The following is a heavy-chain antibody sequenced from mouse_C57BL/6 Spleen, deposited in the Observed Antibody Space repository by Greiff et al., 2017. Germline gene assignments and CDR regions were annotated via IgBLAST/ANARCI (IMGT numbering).Heavy chain of an antibody. V-gene: IGHV1-53*01. CDR1: GYTFTSYW. J-gene: IGHJ3*01. CDR2: INPSNGGT. CDR3: ARSPYYYGSSEGFAY. Sequence: QVQLKQPGTELVKPGASVKLSCKASGYTFTSYWMHWVKQRPGQGLEWIGNINPSNGGTNYNEKFKSKATLTVDKSSSTAYMQLSSLTSEDSAVYYCARSPYYYGSSEGFAYWGQGTLVTVSA. D-gene: IGHD1-1*01.